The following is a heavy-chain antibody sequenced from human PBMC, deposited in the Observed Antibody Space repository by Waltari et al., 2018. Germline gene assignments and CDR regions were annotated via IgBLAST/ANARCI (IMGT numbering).Heavy chain of an antibody. CDR2: MNSNSGNT. J-gene: IGHJ6*03. V-gene: IGHV1-8*01. CDR3: ARGGGYSSSWYPYYYYYYMDV. Sequence: QVQLVQSGAEVKKPGASVTVSCKASGYTFTSYVINWVRQATGHGQKWMGWMNSNSGNTGDAQKFQGRVTMTRNTSISTAYMELSSLRSEDTAVYYCARGGGYSSSWYPYYYYYYMDVWGKGTTVTVSS. CDR1: GYTFTSYV. D-gene: IGHD6-13*01.